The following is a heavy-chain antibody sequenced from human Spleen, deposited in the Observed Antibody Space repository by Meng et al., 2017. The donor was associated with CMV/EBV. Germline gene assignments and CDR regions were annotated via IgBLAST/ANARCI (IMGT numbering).Heavy chain of an antibody. Sequence: SETLSLTCTVSGGSISSYYWSWIRQPPGKGLEWIGYMYDSGSTNYNPSLKSRVTISVDTSKNQFSLKLSSVTAADTAVYYCARTTEGPYFDYWGQGTLVTVSS. D-gene: IGHD1-1*01. CDR1: GGSISSYY. J-gene: IGHJ4*02. CDR3: ARTTEGPYFDY. CDR2: MYDSGST. V-gene: IGHV4-59*01.